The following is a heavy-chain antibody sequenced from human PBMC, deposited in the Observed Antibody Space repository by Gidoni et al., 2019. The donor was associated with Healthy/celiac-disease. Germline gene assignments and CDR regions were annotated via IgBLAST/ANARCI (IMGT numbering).Heavy chain of an antibody. V-gene: IGHV5-51*01. Sequence: EVQLVQSGAEVKKPGESLKISCRGSGYSFTTYWIGWVRKMPGKGLEWMGIIYPGDSDTRYSPSFQGQVTISADKSISTAYLQWSSLKASDTAMYYCARQVRITMVRGVIIPSYYYGMDVWGQGTTVTVSS. CDR2: IYPGDSDT. J-gene: IGHJ6*02. CDR3: ARQVRITMVRGVIIPSYYYGMDV. CDR1: GYSFTTYW. D-gene: IGHD3-10*01.